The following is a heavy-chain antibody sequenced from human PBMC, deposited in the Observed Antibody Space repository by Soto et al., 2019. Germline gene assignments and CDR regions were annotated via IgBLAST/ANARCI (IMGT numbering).Heavy chain of an antibody. V-gene: IGHV3-7*01. J-gene: IGHJ4*02. CDR2: IKQDGSEK. D-gene: IGHD3-3*01. CDR1: GFTFSSYW. CDR3: ASSELYYDFWSGLDY. Sequence: EVQLVESGGGLVQPGGSLRLSCAASGFTFSSYWMSWVRQAPGKGLEWVANIKQDGSEKYYVDSVKGRFTISRDNAKNSLYLQMNSLRAEDTAVYYCASSELYYDFWSGLDYWGQGTLVTVSS.